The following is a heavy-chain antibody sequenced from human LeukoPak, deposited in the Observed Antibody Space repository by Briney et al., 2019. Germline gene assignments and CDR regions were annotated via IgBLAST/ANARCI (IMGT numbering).Heavy chain of an antibody. J-gene: IGHJ4*02. D-gene: IGHD6-19*01. CDR2: ISSSGSTI. Sequence: GGSLRLSCAASGFTFSSYEMNWVRQAPGKGLEWVSYISSSGSTIYYADSVKGRFTISRDNSKNTLYLQMNSLRAEDTAVYYCAKVVSPWLVRGSSPGDYWGQGTLVTVSS. CDR3: AKVVSPWLVRGSSPGDY. V-gene: IGHV3-48*03. CDR1: GFTFSSYE.